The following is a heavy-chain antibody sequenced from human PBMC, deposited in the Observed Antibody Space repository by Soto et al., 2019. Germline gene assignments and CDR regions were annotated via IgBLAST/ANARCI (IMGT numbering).Heavy chain of an antibody. V-gene: IGHV3-30-3*01. J-gene: IGHJ6*02. CDR1: GFTFTSNP. CDR3: ARDPNPAAAAYYYHYGMDV. Sequence: PGGSLRLSCAASGFTFTSNPMHWVRQAPGKGLDWVAVVSYDGSNKYYADSVKGRFTISRDNSKNTLSLQMNSLRAEDTAVYFCARDPNPAAAAYYYHYGMDVWGQGTMVTVSS. CDR2: VSYDGSNK. D-gene: IGHD6-13*01.